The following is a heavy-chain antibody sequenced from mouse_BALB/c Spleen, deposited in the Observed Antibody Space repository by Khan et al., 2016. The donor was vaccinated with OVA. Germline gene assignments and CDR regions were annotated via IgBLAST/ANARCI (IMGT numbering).Heavy chain of an antibody. CDR2: IFPGRGST. CDR3: TRAGYGYFALDY. Sequence: QVQLQQPGAELMTPGASVKISCKATGYTFSDYWIEWVKQRPGHGLAWIGEIFPGRGSTKYNEKFNGKATLTADTSSNTAYMQLSSLTSEDSGVYYCTRAGYGYFALDYWGQGTSVTVSS. V-gene: IGHV1-9*01. J-gene: IGHJ4*01. D-gene: IGHD2-10*02. CDR1: GYTFSDYW.